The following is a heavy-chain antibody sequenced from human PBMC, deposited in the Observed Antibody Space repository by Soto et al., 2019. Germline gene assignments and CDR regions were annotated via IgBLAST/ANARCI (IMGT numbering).Heavy chain of an antibody. Sequence: QVQLVESGGGVVQPGRSLRLSCAASGFTFSSYGMHWVRQAPGKGLEWVAVIWYDGSNKYYADSVKGRFTISRDNSKNTLYLQMNSLRAEDTAVYYCARGRGDYGGYFDYCGQGTLVNVSS. CDR2: IWYDGSNK. V-gene: IGHV3-33*01. CDR1: GFTFSSYG. D-gene: IGHD4-17*01. J-gene: IGHJ4*02. CDR3: ARGRGDYGGYFDY.